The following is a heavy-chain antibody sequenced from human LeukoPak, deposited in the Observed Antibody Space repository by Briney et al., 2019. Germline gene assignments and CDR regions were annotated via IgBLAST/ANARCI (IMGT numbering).Heavy chain of an antibody. D-gene: IGHD2-15*01. CDR2: ISSSSSCI. CDR3: AREDSRHNWFDP. Sequence: GGSLRLSCAASGFTFSSYSMNWVRQAPGKGLEWVSSISSSSSCIYYADSVKGRFTISRDNAKNSLYLQMNSLRAEDTAVYYCAREDSRHNWFDPWGQGTLVTVSS. CDR1: GFTFSSYS. V-gene: IGHV3-21*01. J-gene: IGHJ5*02.